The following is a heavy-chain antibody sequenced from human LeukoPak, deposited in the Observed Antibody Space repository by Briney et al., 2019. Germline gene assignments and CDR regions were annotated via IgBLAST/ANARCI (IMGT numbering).Heavy chain of an antibody. CDR2: ISYDGSNK. J-gene: IGHJ4*02. CDR3: AKDRTMIWAFDY. Sequence: GRSLRLSCAASGFTFSSYAMHWVRQAPGKGLEWVAVISYDGSNKYYADSVKGRFTISRDNSKNTLYLQMNSLRAEDTAAYYCAKDRTMIWAFDYWGQGTLVTVSS. D-gene: IGHD3-22*01. V-gene: IGHV3-30*04. CDR1: GFTFSSYA.